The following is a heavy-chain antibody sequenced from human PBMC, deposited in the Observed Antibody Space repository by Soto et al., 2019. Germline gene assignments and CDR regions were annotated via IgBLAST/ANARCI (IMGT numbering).Heavy chain of an antibody. CDR3: VHSRCGGDCLQSYSSHYYYGMDI. CDR1: GFSLTTGGVG. Sequence: SGPTLVNPTQTLTLACTFSGFSLTTGGVGVGWIRQPPGKAPEWLALIYWDGDRRYRPSLMSRLTIAKDTSKNQVVLTMTNMDPVDTATYYCVHSRCGGDCLQSYSSHYYYGMDIWAQGTTVTVSS. V-gene: IGHV2-5*02. CDR2: IYWDGDR. J-gene: IGHJ6*02. D-gene: IGHD2-21*02.